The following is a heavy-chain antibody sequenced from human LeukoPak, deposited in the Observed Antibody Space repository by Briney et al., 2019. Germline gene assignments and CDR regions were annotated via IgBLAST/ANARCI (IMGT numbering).Heavy chain of an antibody. CDR2: IYSGGTT. V-gene: IGHV3-66*01. CDR3: ARTTTFAPHFDY. D-gene: IGHD1-1*01. Sequence: GGSLRLSCATSGFTVSSNYMSWVRQAPGKGLEWVSVIYSGGTTYYADSVKGRFTISRDNSKNTLYLQMNSLRAEDTAVYYCARTTTFAPHFDYWGQGTLVTVSS. J-gene: IGHJ4*02. CDR1: GFTVSSNY.